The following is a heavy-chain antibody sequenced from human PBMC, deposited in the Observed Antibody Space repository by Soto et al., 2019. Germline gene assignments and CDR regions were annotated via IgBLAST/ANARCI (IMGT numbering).Heavy chain of an antibody. CDR2: ISAYNGNT. J-gene: IGHJ4*02. V-gene: IGHV1-18*01. D-gene: IGHD3-22*01. CDR1: GYTFTSYC. Sequence: ASVKVSCKASGYTFTSYCISWVRHAPGQGLEWMGWISAYNGNTNYAQKLQGRVTMTTDTSTSTAYMELRSLRSDDTAVYYCVYSSGYYYYFDYWGQGTLVTVSS. CDR3: VYSSGYYYYFDY.